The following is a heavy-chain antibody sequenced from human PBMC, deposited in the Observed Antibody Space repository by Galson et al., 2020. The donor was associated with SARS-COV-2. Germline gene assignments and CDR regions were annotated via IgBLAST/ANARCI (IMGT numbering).Heavy chain of an antibody. CDR2: IYTSGST. CDR1: GGSISSYY. Sequence: SETLSLTCTVSGGSISSYYWSWIRQPAGKGLEWIGRIYTSGSTNYNPSLKSRVTMSVDTSKNQFSLKLSSVTAADTAVYYCARDHYYDSSGYYYSAFDIWGQGTMVTVSS. CDR3: ARDHYYDSSGYYYSAFDI. V-gene: IGHV4-4*07. D-gene: IGHD3-22*01. J-gene: IGHJ3*02.